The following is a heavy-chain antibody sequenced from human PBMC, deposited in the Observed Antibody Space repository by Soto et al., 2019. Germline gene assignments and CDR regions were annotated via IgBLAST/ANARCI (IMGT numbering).Heavy chain of an antibody. Sequence: PGESLKISCXGSGYSFTSYWISWVRQMPGKGLEWMGRIDPSDSYTNYSPSFQGHVTISADKSISTAYLQWSSLKASDTAMYYCASNYDILTGHYGMDVWGQGTTVTVSS. J-gene: IGHJ6*02. V-gene: IGHV5-10-1*01. D-gene: IGHD3-9*01. CDR1: GYSFTSYW. CDR2: IDPSDSYT. CDR3: ASNYDILTGHYGMDV.